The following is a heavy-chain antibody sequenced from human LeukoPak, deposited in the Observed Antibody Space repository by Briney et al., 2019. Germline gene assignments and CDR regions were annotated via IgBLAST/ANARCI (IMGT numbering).Heavy chain of an antibody. J-gene: IGHJ6*01. CDR2: INPCGGST. CDR1: GYTFTSCY. Sequence: GASVKVSCKASGYTFTSCYMHLLRQPPGQGLEWMGIINPCGGSTNYEQKFQGRVTMTRDTSTSTVYMELRSLRSEDTAVYYCAREATRDLHYSYYCGMDVWGQGNTVTVSS. CDR3: AREATRDLHYSYYCGMDV. V-gene: IGHV1-46*01.